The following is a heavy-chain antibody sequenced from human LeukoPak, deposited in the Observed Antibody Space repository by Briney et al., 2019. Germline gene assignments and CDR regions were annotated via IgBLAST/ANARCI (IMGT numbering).Heavy chain of an antibody. CDR2: INQDESEK. J-gene: IGHJ4*02. Sequence: GGSLRLSCAASGSTFNNYWMSWVRQAPGKGLEWVAHINQDESEKYYVDSVKGRFTISRDNAKNSLYLQMNNLRAEDTAMYYCARLPRSTSDYWGQGTLVTVSS. V-gene: IGHV3-7*03. D-gene: IGHD2-2*01. CDR1: GSTFNNYW. CDR3: ARLPRSTSDY.